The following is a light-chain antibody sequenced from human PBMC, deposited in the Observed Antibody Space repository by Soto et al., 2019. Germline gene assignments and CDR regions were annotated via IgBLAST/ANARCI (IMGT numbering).Light chain of an antibody. Sequence: DIQLTQSPSFLSASVGDRVTITCRASQDISNYLVWYQQKPGKAPKPLIYAASTLQSGVPSRFSGSGSGTEFTLTISSLQPDDFATYYCQHYNSYGTFGQGTKVDIK. CDR1: QDISNY. CDR3: QHYNSYGT. V-gene: IGKV1-9*01. CDR2: AAS. J-gene: IGKJ1*01.